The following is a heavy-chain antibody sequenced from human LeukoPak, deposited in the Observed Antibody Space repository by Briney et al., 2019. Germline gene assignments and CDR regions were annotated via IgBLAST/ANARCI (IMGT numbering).Heavy chain of an antibody. V-gene: IGHV4-61*01. CDR2: IYYTGSI. J-gene: IGHJ4*02. CDR1: GGSVSSGNYY. D-gene: IGHD4-17*01. CDR3: ARGGDDYGDYTFDY. Sequence: SETLSLTCTVSGGSVSSGNYYWSWIRQPPGKGLKWIGYIYYTGSINYNPSLTSRVTISVDTSKNQLSLKLSSVTAADTAVYYCARGGDDYGDYTFDYWGQGTLVTVSS.